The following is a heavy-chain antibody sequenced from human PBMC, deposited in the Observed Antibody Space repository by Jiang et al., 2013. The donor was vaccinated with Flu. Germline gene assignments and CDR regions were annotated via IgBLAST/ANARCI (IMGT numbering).Heavy chain of an antibody. Sequence: GLVKPSETLSLTCTVSGGSISNYYWSWIRQPPGKGLEWIGYIYYGGITNYNPSLKSRVTISIDTSKNQFSLKLSSVTAADTAVYYRARSYCGGDCYSMFGYSYYGMDVWGQGTTVTVSS. CDR2: IYYGGIT. J-gene: IGHJ6*02. CDR1: GGSISNYY. D-gene: IGHD2-21*02. V-gene: IGHV4-59*01. CDR3: ARSYCGGDCYSMFGYSYYGMDV.